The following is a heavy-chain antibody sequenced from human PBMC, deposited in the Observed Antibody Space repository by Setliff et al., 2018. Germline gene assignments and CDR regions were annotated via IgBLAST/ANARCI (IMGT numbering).Heavy chain of an antibody. CDR2: VYYSGAA. J-gene: IGHJ4*02. CDR3: ARGGTFRYFDY. Sequence: TSETLSLTCTVSGGSFSTYYWSWIRQAPGKGLEWIGHVYYSGAANYNPSLKGRVTVSVDTSKNQFSLRLISVTAADTAVYYCARGGTFRYFDYWGQGTPVTVSS. D-gene: IGHD5-12*01. CDR1: GGSFSTYY. V-gene: IGHV4-59*01.